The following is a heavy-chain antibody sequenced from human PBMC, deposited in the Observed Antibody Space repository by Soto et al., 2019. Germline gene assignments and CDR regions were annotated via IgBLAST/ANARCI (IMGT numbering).Heavy chain of an antibody. D-gene: IGHD6-13*01. V-gene: IGHV4-30-4*01. CDR3: ARDRLEFGSSWKIDY. J-gene: IGHJ4*02. CDR1: GGSISSGDYY. Sequence: PSETLSLTCTVSGGSISSGDYYWSWIRQPPGKGLEWIGYIYYSGSTYYNPSLKSRVTISVDTSKNQFSLKLSSVTAADTAVYYCARDRLEFGSSWKIDYGGQGTLVTVSS. CDR2: IYYSGST.